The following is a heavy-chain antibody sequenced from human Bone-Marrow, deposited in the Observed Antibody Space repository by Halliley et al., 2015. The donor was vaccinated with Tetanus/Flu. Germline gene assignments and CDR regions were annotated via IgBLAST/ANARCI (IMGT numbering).Heavy chain of an antibody. V-gene: IGHV1-18*01. CDR3: AREYLLPLFYQYGMDV. J-gene: IGHJ6*02. CDR1: GYTFTNYG. D-gene: IGHD1-26*01. CDR2: ISTFSDNT. Sequence: QLVQSGAEVKKAGASVKISCKTSGYTFTNYGISWVRQAPGQGLEWVGWISTFSDNTNYARKFQGRVTMTTDTSTSTAYMDLRSLRSDDTAVYYCAREYLLPLFYQYGMDVWGQGTPVTVSS.